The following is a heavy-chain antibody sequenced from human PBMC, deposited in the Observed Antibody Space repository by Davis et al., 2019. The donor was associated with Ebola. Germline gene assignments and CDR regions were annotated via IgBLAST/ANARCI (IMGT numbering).Heavy chain of an antibody. CDR3: ARGRWDDYYGMDI. V-gene: IGHV1-69*06. D-gene: IGHD1-26*01. CDR1: GGTFSSYA. Sequence: SVKVSCKASGGTFSSYAISWVRQAPGQGLEWMGGIIPIFGTANYAQKFQGRVTITADKSASTAYMELSSLRSDDTAMYYCARGRWDDYYGMDIWGQGTTVTVSS. CDR2: IIPIFGTA. J-gene: IGHJ6*02.